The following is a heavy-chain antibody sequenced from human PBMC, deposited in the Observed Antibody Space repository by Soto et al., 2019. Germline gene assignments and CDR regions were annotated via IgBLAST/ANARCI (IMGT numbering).Heavy chain of an antibody. D-gene: IGHD3-22*01. Sequence: SETLSLTCTVSGGSISSGGYYWSWIRQHPGKGLEWIGYIYYSGSTYYNPSLKSRVTISVDTSRNQFSLKLSSVTAADTAVYYCAREVLDYYDSSTARGYAFDIWGQGTMVTVSS. V-gene: IGHV4-31*03. CDR3: AREVLDYYDSSTARGYAFDI. CDR2: IYYSGST. J-gene: IGHJ3*02. CDR1: GGSISSGGYY.